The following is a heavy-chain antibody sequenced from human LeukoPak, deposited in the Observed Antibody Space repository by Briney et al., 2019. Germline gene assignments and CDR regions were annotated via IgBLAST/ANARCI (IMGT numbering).Heavy chain of an antibody. D-gene: IGHD3-3*01. CDR1: GGSFSGYY. Sequence: SETLSLTCAVYGGSFSGYYWSWIRQPPGKGLEWIGEINHSGSTNYNPSLKSRVTISVDTSKNHFSLKLSSVTAADTAVYYCARILYDFWSGSMSYFDYWGQGTLVTVSS. CDR2: INHSGST. CDR3: ARILYDFWSGSMSYFDY. V-gene: IGHV4-34*01. J-gene: IGHJ4*02.